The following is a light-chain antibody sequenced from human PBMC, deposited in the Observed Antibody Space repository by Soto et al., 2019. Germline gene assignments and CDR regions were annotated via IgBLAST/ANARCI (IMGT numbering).Light chain of an antibody. Sequence: IVLTQSPATLSVSPGEKATLSCRASQSVSSNLAWYQQKPGQAPRLLMYGASTRATAIPARFSGSRSGTEFTLNITSLQAEDIAVYYCQQYDTWHVWTFGQGTKVDIK. J-gene: IGKJ1*01. CDR3: QQYDTWHVWT. V-gene: IGKV3-15*01. CDR1: QSVSSN. CDR2: GAS.